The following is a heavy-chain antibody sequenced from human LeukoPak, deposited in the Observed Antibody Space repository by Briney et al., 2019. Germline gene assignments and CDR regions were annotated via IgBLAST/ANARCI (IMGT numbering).Heavy chain of an antibody. D-gene: IGHD6-13*01. V-gene: IGHV4-34*01. CDR1: GGSFSGYY. J-gene: IGHJ5*02. Sequence: PSETLSLTCAVYGGSFSGYYWSWIRQPPRKGLEWIGEINHSGSTNYNPSLKSRVTISVDTSKNQFSLKLTSVTAADTAVYYCARDPGSSWYDKWGRGTLVTVSS. CDR3: ARDPGSSWYDK. CDR2: INHSGST.